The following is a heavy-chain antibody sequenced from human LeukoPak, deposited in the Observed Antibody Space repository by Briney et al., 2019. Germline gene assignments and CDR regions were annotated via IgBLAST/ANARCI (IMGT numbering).Heavy chain of an antibody. D-gene: IGHD3-22*01. Sequence: PGGSLRLSCTASGFTFGDYAMSWFRQAPGKGLEWVGFIRSKAYGGTTEYAASVKGRFTISKDDSKSIAYLQMNSLKTEDTAVYYCTLPNSNYYDVTYYFDYWGQGTLVTVSS. CDR2: IRSKAYGGTT. J-gene: IGHJ4*02. V-gene: IGHV3-49*03. CDR1: GFTFGDYA. CDR3: TLPNSNYYDVTYYFDY.